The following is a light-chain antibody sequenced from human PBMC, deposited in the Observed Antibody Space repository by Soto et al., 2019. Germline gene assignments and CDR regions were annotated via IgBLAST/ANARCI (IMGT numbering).Light chain of an antibody. CDR3: QQYNSWYT. CDR1: QSISSW. J-gene: IGKJ2*01. V-gene: IGKV1-5*03. CDR2: KAS. Sequence: DIQMTQSPSTLYVSIGDRVTITCRASQSISSWLAWYQQKPGKAPKFLIYKASNLESGVPSRFSGSGSGTEFTLTISSLQPDDFATYYCQQYNSWYTFGQGTKLEIK.